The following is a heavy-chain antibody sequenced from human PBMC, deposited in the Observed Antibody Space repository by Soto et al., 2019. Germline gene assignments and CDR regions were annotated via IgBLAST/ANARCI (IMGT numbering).Heavy chain of an antibody. D-gene: IGHD3-10*01. Sequence: SETLSLTCTVSGGSISSSSSYWGWIRQPPGKGLEWVGSIYYLGNTYYNPSLGGRVSISVDTSKNQFSLKLNSVTAADTAVVYRAKDMSMGRNYMDVWGQVTTVTVSS. CDR2: IYYLGNT. J-gene: IGHJ6*03. CDR3: AKDMSMGRNYMDV. CDR1: GGSISSSSSY. V-gene: IGHV4-39*02.